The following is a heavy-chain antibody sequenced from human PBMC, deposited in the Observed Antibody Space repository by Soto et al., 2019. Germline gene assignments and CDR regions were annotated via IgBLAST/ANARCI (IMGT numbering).Heavy chain of an antibody. CDR3: ARAGFGTNWFDP. CDR2: TNHSGST. V-gene: IGHV4-34*01. J-gene: IGHJ5*02. D-gene: IGHD1-1*01. CDR1: GGAFSGYY. Sequence: SETLSLTCAVYGGAFSGYYWSWIRHPPGKGLEWIGETNHSGSTNYNPSLKSRVTISVDTSKNQFSLKLSSVTAADTAVYYCARAGFGTNWFDPWGQGTLVT.